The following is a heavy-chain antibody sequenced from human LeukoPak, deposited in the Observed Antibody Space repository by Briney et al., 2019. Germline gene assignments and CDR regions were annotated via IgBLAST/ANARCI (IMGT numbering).Heavy chain of an antibody. Sequence: PGGSLRLSCAASGFTFSRYSMNWVRQAPGKGLEWVASISSTSTFIYSADSVKGRFTISRDTAKNSLFLQMNSLRAEDTAIYYCASRVNSGWSFDYWGQGTLVTVSS. D-gene: IGHD6-19*01. J-gene: IGHJ4*02. CDR3: ASRVNSGWSFDY. V-gene: IGHV3-21*01. CDR1: GFTFSRYS. CDR2: ISSTSTFI.